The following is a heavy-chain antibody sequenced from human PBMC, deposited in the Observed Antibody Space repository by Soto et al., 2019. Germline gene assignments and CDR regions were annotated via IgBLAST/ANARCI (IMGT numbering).Heavy chain of an antibody. CDR3: ATRITVFGSLIPPFDP. J-gene: IGHJ5*02. CDR1: GGSVNAYY. D-gene: IGHD3-3*01. V-gene: IGHV4-34*01. Sequence: AETLGLSCAVYGGSVNAYYWNWIRQPPGKGLDWIGEIKDTGGTHYNPSLKSRVTISVDTSKNQFSRRLSSVTGADTAIYYCATRITVFGSLIPPFDPWGQGTKFTVSS. CDR2: IKDTGGT.